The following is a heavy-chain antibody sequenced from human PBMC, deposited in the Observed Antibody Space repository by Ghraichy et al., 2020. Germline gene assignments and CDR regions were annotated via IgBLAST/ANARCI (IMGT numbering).Heavy chain of an antibody. Sequence: ETLSLTCTVSGGSISSYYWSWIRQPPGKGLEWIGYIYYSGSTNYNPSLKSRVTISVDTSKNQFSLKLSSVTAADTAVYYCARAGGQLEYYYYYGMDVWGQGTTATVSS. CDR3: ARAGGQLEYYYYYGMDV. V-gene: IGHV4-59*01. CDR2: IYYSGST. D-gene: IGHD2-2*01. J-gene: IGHJ6*02. CDR1: GGSISSYY.